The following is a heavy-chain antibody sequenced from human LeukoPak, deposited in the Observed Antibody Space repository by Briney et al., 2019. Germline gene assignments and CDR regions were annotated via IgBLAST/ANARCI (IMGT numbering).Heavy chain of an antibody. Sequence: SVKVSCKASGGTFSSHAISWVRQAPGQGLEWGGGIIPIFGTTNYAQKFQGRVTITTDESTSTGYMELRSLRSDDTAVYYCARGDSGYDYGFDNWGQGTLVTVSS. V-gene: IGHV1-69*05. CDR1: GGTFSSHA. J-gene: IGHJ4*02. CDR2: IIPIFGTT. D-gene: IGHD5-12*01. CDR3: ARGDSGYDYGFDN.